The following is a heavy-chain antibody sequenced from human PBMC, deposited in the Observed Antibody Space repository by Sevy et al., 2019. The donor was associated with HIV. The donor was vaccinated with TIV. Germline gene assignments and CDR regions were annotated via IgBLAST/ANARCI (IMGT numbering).Heavy chain of an antibody. CDR3: AKKYYYDSSGSVGAFDI. V-gene: IGHV3-23*01. J-gene: IGHJ3*02. Sequence: GGSLRLSCAASGFTFSSYAMSWVRQAPGKGLEWVSAISGSGGSTYYADSVKGRFTISRDNSKNTLYLQMNSLRAEDTAVYYCAKKYYYDSSGSVGAFDIWGQRTMVTVSS. D-gene: IGHD3-22*01. CDR2: ISGSGGST. CDR1: GFTFSSYA.